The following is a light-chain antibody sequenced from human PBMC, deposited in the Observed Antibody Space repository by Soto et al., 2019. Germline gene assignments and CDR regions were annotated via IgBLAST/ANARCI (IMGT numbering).Light chain of an antibody. CDR1: QSISNS. Sequence: DIQMTQSPSSLSASVGDRVTITCRASQSISNSLNWYQQRPGKAPKLLIYGTSSLQSGVPSRFSGSGSGTDFTLTISSLQREDFATYYCQQSYSSSWTFGQGTKVDIK. V-gene: IGKV1-39*01. J-gene: IGKJ1*01. CDR2: GTS. CDR3: QQSYSSSWT.